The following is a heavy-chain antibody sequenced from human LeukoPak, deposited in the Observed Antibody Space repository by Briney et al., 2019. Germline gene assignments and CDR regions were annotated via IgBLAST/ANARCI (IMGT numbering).Heavy chain of an antibody. CDR3: ARQGGGFWYFDL. Sequence: SETLSLTCTVSDGSISSYYWSWIRQPPGKGLEWIGYIYYSGSTNYNPSLKSRVTISVDTSKNQFSLKLSSVTAADTAVYYCARQGGGFWYFDLWGRGTLVTVSS. D-gene: IGHD6-25*01. CDR1: DGSISSYY. CDR2: IYYSGST. J-gene: IGHJ2*01. V-gene: IGHV4-59*08.